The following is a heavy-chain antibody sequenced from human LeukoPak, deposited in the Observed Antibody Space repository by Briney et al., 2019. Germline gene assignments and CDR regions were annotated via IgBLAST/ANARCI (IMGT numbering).Heavy chain of an antibody. CDR3: ARGRGHYYYAMDV. V-gene: IGHV3-33*01. CDR2: VWYDGRNK. CDR1: GFTFSSYG. J-gene: IGHJ6*02. D-gene: IGHD1-26*01. Sequence: GGSLRLSCAASGFTFSSYGMHWVRQAPGKGLEWVAVVWYDGRNKYYADSVKGRFTISRDNSKNTMYMEMNTLRAEDTAVYYCARGRGHYYYAMDVWGQGTTVTVSS.